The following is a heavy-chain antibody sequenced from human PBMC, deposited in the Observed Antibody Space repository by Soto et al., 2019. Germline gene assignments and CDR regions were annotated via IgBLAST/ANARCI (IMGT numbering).Heavy chain of an antibody. CDR1: GGTFSSYA. V-gene: IGHV1-69*13. J-gene: IGHJ4*02. CDR2: IIPIFGTA. D-gene: IGHD6-19*01. Sequence: SVKVSCKASGGTFSSYAISWVRQAPGQGLEWMGGIIPIFGTANYAQKFQGRVTITADESTSTAYMELSSLRSEDTAVYYCARERGSGWYIFDYWGQGTLVTVSS. CDR3: ARERGSGWYIFDY.